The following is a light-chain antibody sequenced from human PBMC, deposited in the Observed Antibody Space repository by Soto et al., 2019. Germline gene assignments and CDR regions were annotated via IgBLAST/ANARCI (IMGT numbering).Light chain of an antibody. CDR3: CTYASTSTSLV. CDR1: SSDVGSYYNW. J-gene: IGLJ1*01. CDR2: EAN. Sequence: QSALTQPPSASGSPGESVTISCTGTSSDVGSYYNWVSWYQQHPGKVPKLMIYEANKRPSGVSNRFSGSKSGNTASLTISGLQAEDEAEYFCCTYASTSTSLVFGTGTKVTVL. V-gene: IGLV2-23*01.